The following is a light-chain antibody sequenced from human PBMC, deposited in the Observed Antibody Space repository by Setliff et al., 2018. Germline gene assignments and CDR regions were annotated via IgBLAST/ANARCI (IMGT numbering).Light chain of an antibody. CDR3: QQYYTTPRT. CDR2: WAS. Sequence: DIVMTQSPDSLAVSLGERATINCRSSQNVLYNSNNKNYLAWYQQKPGQSPKLLLYWASTRQSGVPDRFSGSGSGTDFTLTISSLQAEDVAVYYCQQYYTTPRTFGQGTKV. V-gene: IGKV4-1*01. CDR1: QNVLYNSNNKNY. J-gene: IGKJ1*01.